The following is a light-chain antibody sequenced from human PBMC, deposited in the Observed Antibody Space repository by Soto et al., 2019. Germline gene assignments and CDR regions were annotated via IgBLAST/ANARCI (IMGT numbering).Light chain of an antibody. CDR2: DVS. Sequence: QSVLTQPRSVSGSPGQSVTISRTGTSSDVGGYNYVSWYQQHPGKAPKLMIYDVSKRPSGVPDRFSGSKSGNTASLTISGLQAEDEADYYCCSYAGSYTSYVLGTGTKVTVL. J-gene: IGLJ1*01. V-gene: IGLV2-11*01. CDR1: SSDVGGYNY. CDR3: CSYAGSYTSYV.